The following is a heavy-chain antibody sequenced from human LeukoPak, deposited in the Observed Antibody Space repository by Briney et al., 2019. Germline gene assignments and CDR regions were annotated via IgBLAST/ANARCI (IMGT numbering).Heavy chain of an antibody. V-gene: IGHV3-48*03. Sequence: GGSLRLSCAASGFTFSSYEMNWVRQAPGKGLEWVSYISSSGSTIYYADSVKGRFTISRDNAKNSLYLQMNSLRAEDTAVYYCARDLGDGYNFGFDYWGQGTLVTVSS. J-gene: IGHJ4*02. CDR3: ARDLGDGYNFGFDY. CDR1: GFTFSSYE. D-gene: IGHD5-24*01. CDR2: ISSSGSTI.